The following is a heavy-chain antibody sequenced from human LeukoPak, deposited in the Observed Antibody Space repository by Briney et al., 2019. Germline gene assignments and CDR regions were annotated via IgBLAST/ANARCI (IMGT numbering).Heavy chain of an antibody. D-gene: IGHD3-10*01. CDR1: GYTFTSCG. CDR2: ISAYNGNT. Sequence: ASVKVSCKASGYTFTSCGISWVRQAPGQGLEWMGWISAYNGNTNYAQKLQGRVTMTTDTSTSTAYMELRSLRSDDTAVYYCAREVWFGELSERILDYWGQGTLVTVSS. J-gene: IGHJ4*02. CDR3: AREVWFGELSERILDY. V-gene: IGHV1-18*01.